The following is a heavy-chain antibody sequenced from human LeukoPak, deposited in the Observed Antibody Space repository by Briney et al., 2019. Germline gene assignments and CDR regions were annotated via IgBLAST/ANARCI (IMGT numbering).Heavy chain of an antibody. CDR3: AKVSGWKYQLPTVDY. D-gene: IGHD2-2*01. CDR1: GLTFSSYA. J-gene: IGHJ4*02. CDR2: IGGSGGST. V-gene: IGHV3-23*01. Sequence: GGSLRLSCAASGLTFSSYAMSWVRQAPGKGLEWVSAIGGSGGSTYYADSVKGRFTISRDNSKNTLYLQMNSLRAEDTAVYYCAKVSGWKYQLPTVDYWGQGTLVTVSS.